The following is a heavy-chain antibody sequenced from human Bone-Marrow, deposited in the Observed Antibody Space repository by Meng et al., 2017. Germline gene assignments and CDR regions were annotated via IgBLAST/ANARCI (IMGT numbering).Heavy chain of an antibody. CDR2: TYYKSKWYN. D-gene: IGHD5-12*01. CDR1: GDSVSSNSSA. CDR3: ARGGIVATSSLDY. Sequence: VQLRQSGPGPVQPSHTLPLTCAISGDSVSSNSSAWNWIRQSPSRGLEWLGRTYYKSKWYNDYAVSVKSRITINPATSKNQFSLQLNSVTPEDTAVYYCARGGIVATSSLDYWGQGTLVTVSS. V-gene: IGHV6-1*01. J-gene: IGHJ4*02.